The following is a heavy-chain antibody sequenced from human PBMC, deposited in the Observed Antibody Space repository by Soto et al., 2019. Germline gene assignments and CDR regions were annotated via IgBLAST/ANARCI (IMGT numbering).Heavy chain of an antibody. CDR1: GDSVSSNSAA. V-gene: IGHV6-1*01. D-gene: IGHD5-12*01. J-gene: IGHJ6*02. Sequence: PSQTLSLTCAISGDSVSSNSAAWNWIRQSPSRGLEWLGRTYYRSKWYNDYAVSVKSRITINPDTSKNQFSLQLNSVTPEDTAVYYCARDPQDIVATSTFARDYGMDVWGQGTTVTVSS. CDR3: ARDPQDIVATSTFARDYGMDV. CDR2: TYYRSKWYN.